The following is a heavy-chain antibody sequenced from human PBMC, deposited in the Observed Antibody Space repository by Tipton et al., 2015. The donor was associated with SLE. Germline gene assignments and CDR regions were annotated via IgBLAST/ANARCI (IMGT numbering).Heavy chain of an antibody. J-gene: IGHJ4*02. D-gene: IGHD6-19*01. V-gene: IGHV4-31*03. CDR2: IYYSGTT. CDR1: GGSISSGNFY. CDR3: ARRVTVAGFFDY. Sequence: TLSLTCTVSGGSISSGNFYWSWIRQHPGKGLAWIGYIYYSGTTYYNPSLQSRVTILRDTSKNQFSLKLNSMTAADTAVYYCARRVTVAGFFDYWGQGTLVAVSA.